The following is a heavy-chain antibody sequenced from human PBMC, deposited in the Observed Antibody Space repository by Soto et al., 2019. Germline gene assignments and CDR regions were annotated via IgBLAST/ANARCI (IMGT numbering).Heavy chain of an antibody. V-gene: IGHV1-46*01. Sequence: VQVSCKASGYTFTRYFMHWVGQAPGQGLEWMGINNPSGGSTSHAQKFQGRGPMTRDTSTSTVYMELSSLRSEDTAVYYCARTVRYYDSSGSGWFEPWGQGTLVT. D-gene: IGHD3-22*01. CDR1: GYTFTRYF. CDR3: ARTVRYYDSSGSGWFEP. J-gene: IGHJ5*02. CDR2: NNPSGGST.